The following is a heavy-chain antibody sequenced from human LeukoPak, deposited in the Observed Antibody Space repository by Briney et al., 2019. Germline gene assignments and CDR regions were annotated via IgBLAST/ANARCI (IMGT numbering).Heavy chain of an antibody. CDR3: ARSRIVVVPAAMTRWWFDP. D-gene: IGHD2-2*01. CDR2: IIPIFGTA. CDR1: GGTFSSYA. Sequence: GATVKVSCKASGGTFSSYAISWVRQAPGQGLEWMGGIIPIFGTANYAQKFQGRVTITADKSTSTAYMELSSLRSEDTAVYYCARSRIVVVPAAMTRWWFDPWGQGTLVTVSS. J-gene: IGHJ5*02. V-gene: IGHV1-69*06.